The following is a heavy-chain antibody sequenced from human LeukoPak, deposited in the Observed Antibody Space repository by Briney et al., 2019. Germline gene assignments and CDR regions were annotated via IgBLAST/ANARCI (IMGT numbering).Heavy chain of an antibody. CDR1: GGSISSSNW. D-gene: IGHD5-18*01. J-gene: IGHJ6*03. CDR2: IYYSGRN. Sequence: SGTLSLTCAVSGGSISSSNWWSWVRQPPGKGLEWIGYIYYSGRNNYNPSLKSRVTISVDTSKNQFSLKLSSVTAADTAVYYCARAGRGYNYGFVPSEVDYYYYYLDVWGKGTTVTVSS. V-gene: IGHV4-4*02. CDR3: ARAGRGYNYGFVPSEVDYYYYYLDV.